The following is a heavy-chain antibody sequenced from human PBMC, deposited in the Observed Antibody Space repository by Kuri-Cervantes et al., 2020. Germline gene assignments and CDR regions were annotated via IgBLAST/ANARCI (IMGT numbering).Heavy chain of an antibody. V-gene: IGHV4-59*08. Sequence: SETLSLTCAVYGESFSNHYWSWIRQPPGKGLEWIGRIYASGSTNYNPSLKSRVTISVDKSKNQFSLKLSSVTAADTAVYYCARHPRARDYYYGSGRGRGAFDIWGQGTMVTVSS. J-gene: IGHJ3*02. CDR3: ARHPRARDYYYGSGRGRGAFDI. D-gene: IGHD3-10*01. CDR1: GESFSNHY. CDR2: IYASGST.